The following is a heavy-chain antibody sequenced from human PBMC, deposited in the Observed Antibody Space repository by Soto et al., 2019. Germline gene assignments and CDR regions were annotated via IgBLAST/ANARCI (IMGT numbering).Heavy chain of an antibody. CDR3: AYCGYSSSSSLPEY. Sequence: QITLKESGPSLVKPTQTLTLTCTFSGFSLTTNGVGVGWIRPSPGEALEWLALLYWANDKRYSPSLKSRLTSTKATAKGQVALTMSNMYSVDTAPYYSAYCGYSSSSSLPEYWGQGTLVTVSS. CDR1: GFSLTTNGVG. V-gene: IGHV2-5*02. J-gene: IGHJ4*02. CDR2: LYWANDK. D-gene: IGHD2-15*01.